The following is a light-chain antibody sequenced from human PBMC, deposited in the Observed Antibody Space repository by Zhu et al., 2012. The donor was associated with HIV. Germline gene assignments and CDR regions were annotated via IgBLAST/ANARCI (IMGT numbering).Light chain of an antibody. CDR1: QGISNH. Sequence: DIQLTQSPSFLSASVGDRVTITCRASQGISNHLAWYHQKPGKAPKLLIYGASVLQSGVPSRFSGSGSGTEFTHTISSLQPEDFATYFCQHLTLYPTFGGGSKVEIK. CDR3: QHLTLYPT. J-gene: IGKJ4*01. V-gene: IGKV1-9*01. CDR2: GAS.